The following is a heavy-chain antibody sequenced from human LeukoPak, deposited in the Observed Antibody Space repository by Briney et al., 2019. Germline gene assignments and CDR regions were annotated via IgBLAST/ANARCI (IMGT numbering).Heavy chain of an antibody. CDR3: ARHQSSGWYSELDY. V-gene: IGHV3-33*01. D-gene: IGHD6-19*01. CDR2: IWYDGSNK. CDR1: GLTFSSYG. Sequence: PGGSLRLSCAAAGLTFSSYGMHLVRQAPGKGLEWVAVIWYDGSNKYYADSVKGRFTISRDNSKNTLYLQMNSLRAEDTAVYYCARHQSSGWYSELDYWGQGTLVTVSS. J-gene: IGHJ4*02.